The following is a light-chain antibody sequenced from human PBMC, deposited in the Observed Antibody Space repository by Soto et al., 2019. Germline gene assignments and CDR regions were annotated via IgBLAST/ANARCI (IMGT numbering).Light chain of an antibody. CDR2: EVT. J-gene: IGLJ1*01. Sequence: QSALAQPASVSGSPGQSITISCTGTSSDVGAYDYVSWYQQHPGKAPKFMIFEVTNRPSGVSHRFSGSKSGNTASLTISGLQAEDEADYYCTSYTETSTYVFGNGTKLTV. CDR3: TSYTETSTYV. CDR1: SSDVGAYDY. V-gene: IGLV2-14*01.